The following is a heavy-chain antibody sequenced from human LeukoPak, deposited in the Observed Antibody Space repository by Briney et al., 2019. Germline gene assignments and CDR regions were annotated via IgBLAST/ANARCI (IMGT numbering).Heavy chain of an antibody. Sequence: RGSLRLSCAASGFTFSDYYMSWIRQAPGKGLEWVSYISSSGSTIYYADSMKGRFTISRDNAKNSLYLQMNSLRAEDTAVYYCARADGSGWYRYFDYWGQGTLVTVSS. D-gene: IGHD6-19*01. CDR2: ISSSGSTI. CDR1: GFTFSDYY. J-gene: IGHJ4*02. V-gene: IGHV3-11*01. CDR3: ARADGSGWYRYFDY.